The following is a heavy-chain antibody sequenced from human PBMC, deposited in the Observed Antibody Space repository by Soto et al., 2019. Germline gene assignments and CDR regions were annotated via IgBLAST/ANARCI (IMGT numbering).Heavy chain of an antibody. Sequence: QVQPVQSGAEVKKPGASVKVSCKAAGYTFTTYAIHWVRQAPGQRLEWMGGIKYGYGNTKYSQKFQGGVSFTRDTSASTAYMELSSLRSEDTAVYYCPRGGGMVVPIDYCGQGTLVTVSS. CDR1: GYTFTTYA. CDR2: IKYGYGNT. J-gene: IGHJ4*02. CDR3: PRGGGMVVPIDY. D-gene: IGHD1-26*01. V-gene: IGHV1-3*01.